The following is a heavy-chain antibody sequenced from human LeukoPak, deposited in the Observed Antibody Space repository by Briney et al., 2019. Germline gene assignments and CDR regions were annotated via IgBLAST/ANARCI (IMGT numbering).Heavy chain of an antibody. CDR2: IYYSGST. J-gene: IGHJ4*02. CDR3: ARDGRIMITFGGVIVSPPFDY. D-gene: IGHD3-16*02. CDR1: GGSISSYY. Sequence: PSETLSLTCTVSGGSISSYYWSWIRQPPGKGLEWIGYIYYSGSTHYNPSLKSRVTISVDTSKNQFSLKLSSVTAADTAVYYCARDGRIMITFGGVIVSPPFDYWGQGTLVTVSS. V-gene: IGHV4-59*01.